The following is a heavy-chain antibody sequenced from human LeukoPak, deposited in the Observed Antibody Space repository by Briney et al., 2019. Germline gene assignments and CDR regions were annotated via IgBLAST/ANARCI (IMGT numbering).Heavy chain of an antibody. D-gene: IGHD3-9*01. J-gene: IGHJ5*02. Sequence: PGGSLRLSCEASGFRFSDYSMNWVRQTPGKGLEWISYISSSDSTTYYTDSARGRFTISRDNAKSSLYLLMNSLRDEDTGIYYCARNTIFHPWGQGTLVTVSS. V-gene: IGHV3-48*02. CDR2: ISSSDSTT. CDR3: ARNTIFHP. CDR1: GFRFSDYS.